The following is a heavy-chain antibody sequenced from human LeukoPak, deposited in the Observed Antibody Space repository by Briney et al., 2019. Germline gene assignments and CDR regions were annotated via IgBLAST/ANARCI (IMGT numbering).Heavy chain of an antibody. Sequence: GGSLRLSCAASGFTVSSNYMSWVRQAPGKGLEWVSVIYSGGSTYYADSVKGRFTISRDNSKNTLYLQMNSLRAEDTAVYYCARTYRRTDGMDVWGQGTTVTVSS. D-gene: IGHD1-14*01. CDR1: GFTVSSNY. CDR2: IYSGGST. V-gene: IGHV3-66*01. CDR3: ARTYRRTDGMDV. J-gene: IGHJ6*02.